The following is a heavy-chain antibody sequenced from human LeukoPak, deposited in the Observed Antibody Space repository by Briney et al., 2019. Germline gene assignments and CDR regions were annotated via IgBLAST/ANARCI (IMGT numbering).Heavy chain of an antibody. Sequence: GGSLRLSCAASGFTFSNAWMSWVRQAPGKGLEWVSVIYSGGSTYYADSVKGRFTISRDNSKNTLYLQMNSLRAEDTAVYYCARGRYDILTGYSRWGQGTLVTVSS. J-gene: IGHJ4*02. D-gene: IGHD3-9*01. CDR2: IYSGGST. CDR3: ARGRYDILTGYSR. V-gene: IGHV3-53*01. CDR1: GFTFSNAW.